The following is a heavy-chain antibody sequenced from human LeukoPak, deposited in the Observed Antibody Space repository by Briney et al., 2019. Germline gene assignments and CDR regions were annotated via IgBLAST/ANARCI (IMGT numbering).Heavy chain of an antibody. CDR2: IYTSGST. J-gene: IGHJ6*03. V-gene: IGHV4-61*02. Sequence: PSETLSLTCTVSGDSISSGNYYWTWIRQPAGTGLEWIGRIYTSGSTNYNPSLKSRVTMSVDTSKNQFSLKLSSVTAADTAVYYCAREGYGYSYYYYYYMDVWGKGTTVTISS. D-gene: IGHD5-18*01. CDR3: AREGYGYSYYYYYYMDV. CDR1: GDSISSGNYY.